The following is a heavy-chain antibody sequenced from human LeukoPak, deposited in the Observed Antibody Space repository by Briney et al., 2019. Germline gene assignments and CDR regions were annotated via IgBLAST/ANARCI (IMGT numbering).Heavy chain of an antibody. CDR1: GGFISSYY. D-gene: IGHD3-16*01. CDR2: IYYSGST. J-gene: IGHJ6*03. Sequence: SETLSLTCTVSGGFISSYYWSWIRQPPGKGLEWIGYIYYSGSTNYNPSLKSRVTISVDMSKNQFSLKLSSVTAADTAVYYCAIRGPTPNYYYYYMDVWAKGTTVTVCS. V-gene: IGHV4-59*01. CDR3: AIRGPTPNYYYYYMDV.